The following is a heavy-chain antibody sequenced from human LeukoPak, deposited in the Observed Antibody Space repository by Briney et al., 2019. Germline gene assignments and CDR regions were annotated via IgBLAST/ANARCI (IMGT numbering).Heavy chain of an antibody. Sequence: SETLSLTCTVSGGSISSDGYYWSWIRQHQGKGLEWIGYIFYSGSTYYNPSLKSRVTISVDTSKIQFSLKLSSVTAADTAVYYCARERARYYDFWSGYDYYYGMDVWGQGTTVTVSS. J-gene: IGHJ6*02. V-gene: IGHV4-31*03. CDR1: GGSISSDGYY. CDR3: ARERARYYDFWSGYDYYYGMDV. CDR2: IFYSGST. D-gene: IGHD3-3*01.